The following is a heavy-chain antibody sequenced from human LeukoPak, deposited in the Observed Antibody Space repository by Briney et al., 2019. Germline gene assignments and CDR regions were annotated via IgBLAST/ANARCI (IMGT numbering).Heavy chain of an antibody. J-gene: IGHJ4*02. V-gene: IGHV3-53*01. D-gene: IGHD1-26*01. CDR3: ASDQGGSYYEVRFDY. CDR2: IYSGGST. Sequence: PGGSLRLSCAASGFTVNSNYMSWVRQAPGKGLEWVSVIYSGGSTYYADSVRGRFTISRDNSENTLYLQMNSLRAEDTAVYYCASDQGGSYYEVRFDYWGQGTLVTVSS. CDR1: GFTVNSNY.